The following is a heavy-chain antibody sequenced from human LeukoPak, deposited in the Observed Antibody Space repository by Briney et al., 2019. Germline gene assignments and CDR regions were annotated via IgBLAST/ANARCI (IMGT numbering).Heavy chain of an antibody. Sequence: ASVKVSCKVSGYTLTELSMHWVRQAPGKGLEWMGGFDPEDGETIYAQKFQDRVTMTEDTSTDTAYMELSSLRSEDTAVYYCATDRGYGDHDAFDIWGQGTMVTVSS. V-gene: IGHV1-24*01. D-gene: IGHD4-17*01. CDR2: FDPEDGET. J-gene: IGHJ3*02. CDR3: ATDRGYGDHDAFDI. CDR1: GYTLTELS.